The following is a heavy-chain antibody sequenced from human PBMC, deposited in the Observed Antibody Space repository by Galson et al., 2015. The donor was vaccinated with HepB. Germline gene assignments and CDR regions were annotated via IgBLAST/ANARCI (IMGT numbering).Heavy chain of an antibody. CDR2: LKSKTDGGTT. CDR3: STNRVVDAFDI. Sequence: SLRLSCAASGFSFRNAWMNWVRQAPGKGLEWVGRLKSKTDGGTTDYAASVTGRFSMSRDDSRNTLYLQMNSLNTEDTAVYYCSTNRVVDAFDIWGQGTMVTVSS. V-gene: IGHV3-15*01. D-gene: IGHD1-14*01. CDR1: GFSFRNAW. J-gene: IGHJ3*02.